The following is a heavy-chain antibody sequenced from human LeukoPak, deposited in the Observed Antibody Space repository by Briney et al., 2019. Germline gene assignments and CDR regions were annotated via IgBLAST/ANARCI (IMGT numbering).Heavy chain of an antibody. V-gene: IGHV4-59*08. CDR1: GGSISSYY. J-gene: IGHJ4*02. CDR3: ARHAGGYSSSWYVY. Sequence: SETLSLTCTVSGGSISSYYWSWIRQPPGKGLEWIGYIYYSGSTNYNPSLKSRVTISVDTSKNQFSLKLSSVTAADTAVYYCARHAGGYSSSWYVYWGQGTLVTVSS. D-gene: IGHD6-13*01. CDR2: IYYSGST.